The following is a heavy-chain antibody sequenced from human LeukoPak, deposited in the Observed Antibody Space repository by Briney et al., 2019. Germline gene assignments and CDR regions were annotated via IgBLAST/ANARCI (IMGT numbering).Heavy chain of an antibody. CDR3: ARLDSSGWWPYDY. D-gene: IGHD6-19*01. V-gene: IGHV4-59*08. CDR1: GGSISSYY. Sequence: KTSETLSLTCTVSGGSISSYYWGWIRQPPGKGLEWIGYIYYSGSTNYNPSLKSRVTISVDTSKNQFSLKLSSVTAADTAVYYCARLDSSGWWPYDYWGQGTLVTVSS. CDR2: IYYSGST. J-gene: IGHJ4*02.